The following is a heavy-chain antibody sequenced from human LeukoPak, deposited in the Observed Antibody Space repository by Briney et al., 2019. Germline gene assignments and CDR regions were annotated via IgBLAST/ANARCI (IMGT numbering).Heavy chain of an antibody. Sequence: PGGSLRLSCAASRFTFSSYEMNWIRQAPGKGLELVSYISSSGSSIYYVDSVKGRFAISRDNAKNSLYLQMDSLRAEDTAVYYCARNNYYYESSGYFRHDVWGQGTLVTVSS. CDR3: ARNNYYYESSGYFRHDV. V-gene: IGHV3-48*03. D-gene: IGHD3-22*01. CDR2: ISSSGSSI. J-gene: IGHJ4*02. CDR1: RFTFSSYE.